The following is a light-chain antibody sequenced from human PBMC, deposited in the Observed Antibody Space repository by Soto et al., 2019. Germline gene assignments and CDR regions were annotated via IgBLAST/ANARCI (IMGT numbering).Light chain of an antibody. CDR3: QQYTSYSRA. CDR1: QSIIHF. Sequence: DIQMTQSPSTLSASVGDRVTITCRASQSIIHFLAWYQQKPGKVPKLLIYDASNLGSGVPSRFSGSGSGTDFTLTISGLQPDDFTTYYCQQYTSYSRAFGQGTKVDI. V-gene: IGKV1-5*01. J-gene: IGKJ1*01. CDR2: DAS.